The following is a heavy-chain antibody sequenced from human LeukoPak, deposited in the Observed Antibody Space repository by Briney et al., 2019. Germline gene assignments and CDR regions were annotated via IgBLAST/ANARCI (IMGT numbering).Heavy chain of an antibody. CDR2: ISAYNSNT. J-gene: IGHJ5*02. CDR3: ARASQTYYYGSFDP. CDR1: GYTFTSYG. V-gene: IGHV1-18*01. D-gene: IGHD3-10*01. Sequence: ASVKVSCKASGYTFTSYGISWVRQAPGQGLEWMGWISAYNSNTNYAQKLQGRVTMTTDTSTSTAYMELRSLRSDDTAVYYCARASQTYYYGSFDPWGQGTLVTVSS.